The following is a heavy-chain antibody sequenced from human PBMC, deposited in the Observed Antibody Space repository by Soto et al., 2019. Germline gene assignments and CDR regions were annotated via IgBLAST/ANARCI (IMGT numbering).Heavy chain of an antibody. D-gene: IGHD3-16*01. J-gene: IGHJ6*02. CDR1: XXXXXSXG. CDR3: TRCVDDGSYSYQRHFYYYALDV. CDR2: ISRSGIST. Sequence: PGGPLTXXXXAXXXXXXSXGXXWVRQAPGKGLEWVSTISRSGISTYYADSVKGRLTISRANSRSTLSLQMSSLRAEDTALYYCTRCVDDGSYSYQRHFYYYALDVWGQGTTVTVCS. V-gene: IGHV3-23*01.